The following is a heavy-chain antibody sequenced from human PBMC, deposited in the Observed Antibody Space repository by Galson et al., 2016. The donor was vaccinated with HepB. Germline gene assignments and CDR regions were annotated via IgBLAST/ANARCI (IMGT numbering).Heavy chain of an antibody. J-gene: IGHJ6*02. D-gene: IGHD3-3*01. CDR2: IYYVGST. CDR1: GGSIISSLYY. V-gene: IGHV4-39*01. Sequence: LSLTCSVSGGSIISSLYYWGWVRQPPGKGLEWIGSIYYVGSTSYNPSLKSRVTMAIDMSKHQFSLVMRSVTAADTGVYYCATARYYVFLSGNYTFYYGMDVWGQGIMVTVSS. CDR3: ATARYYVFLSGNYTFYYGMDV.